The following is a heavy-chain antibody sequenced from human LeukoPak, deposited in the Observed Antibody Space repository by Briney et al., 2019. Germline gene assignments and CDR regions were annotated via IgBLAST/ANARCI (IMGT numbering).Heavy chain of an antibody. CDR1: GYTLTELS. J-gene: IGHJ4*02. D-gene: IGHD6-6*01. Sequence: GASVKVSCKVSGYTLTELSMHWVRQAPGQGLEWMGWISAYNGNTNYAQKLQGRVTMTTDTSTSTAYMELRSLRSDDTAVYYCARDLRYSSSSGGGYFDYWGQGTLVTVSS. CDR3: ARDLRYSSSSGGGYFDY. V-gene: IGHV1-18*01. CDR2: ISAYNGNT.